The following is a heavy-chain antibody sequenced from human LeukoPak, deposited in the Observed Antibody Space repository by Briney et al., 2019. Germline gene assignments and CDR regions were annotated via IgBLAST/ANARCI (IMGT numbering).Heavy chain of an antibody. V-gene: IGHV1-69*06. CDR3: AGYYDILTGYHNAFDI. CDR2: IIPIFGTA. J-gene: IGHJ3*02. D-gene: IGHD3-9*01. Sequence: ASVKVSCKASGYTFTSYYMHWVRQAPGQGLEWMGGIIPIFGTANYAQKFQGRVTITADKSTSTAYMELSSLRSEDTAVYYCAGYYDILTGYHNAFDIWGQGTMVTVSS. CDR1: GYTFTSYY.